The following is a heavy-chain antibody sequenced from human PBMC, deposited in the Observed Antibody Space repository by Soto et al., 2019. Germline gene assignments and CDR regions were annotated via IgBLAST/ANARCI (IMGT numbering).Heavy chain of an antibody. CDR1: GGSFSGYY. J-gene: IGHJ4*02. CDR3: AGVIHYYDTSGSYAWYFDY. D-gene: IGHD3-22*01. V-gene: IGHV4-34*01. Sequence: SETLSLTGPVSGGSFSGYYWSWIRQPPGKWLEWIGDIYYSGSTSYNPSPKSRVTISVNTSKKEFCLKLSSVNAADTAVYYCAGVIHYYDTSGSYAWYFDYWGQGSLVTVSS. CDR2: IYYSGST.